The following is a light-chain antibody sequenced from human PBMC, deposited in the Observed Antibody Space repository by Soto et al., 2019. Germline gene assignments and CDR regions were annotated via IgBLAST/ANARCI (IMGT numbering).Light chain of an antibody. CDR2: GAS. J-gene: IGKJ1*01. V-gene: IGKV3-15*01. Sequence: EIVMTQSPATLSVSPGERATLSCRASQSVSSNLAWYQHKPGQAPRLLIYGASTRATGIPARFSGSGSGTEFTLTISSLQSEDFAVYYCQQYNNWPQTFGQGTKVEIK. CDR3: QQYNNWPQT. CDR1: QSVSSN.